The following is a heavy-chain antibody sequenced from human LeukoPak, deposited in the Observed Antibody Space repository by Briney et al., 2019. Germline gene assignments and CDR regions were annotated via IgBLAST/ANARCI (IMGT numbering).Heavy chain of an antibody. CDR1: GYRFATFY. Sequence: GESLKISCEGSGYRFATFYIGWVRHSPGEGLEWMGIIFPGDSDTKYNPSFQGRVVISADTSINVAFMQWKSLQASDTAIYYCVRHSTAYDYLSSVNKARGMDFWGQGTTVIVSS. J-gene: IGHJ6*02. CDR3: VRHSTAYDYLSSVNKARGMDF. CDR2: IFPGDSDT. D-gene: IGHD3-16*01. V-gene: IGHV5-51*01.